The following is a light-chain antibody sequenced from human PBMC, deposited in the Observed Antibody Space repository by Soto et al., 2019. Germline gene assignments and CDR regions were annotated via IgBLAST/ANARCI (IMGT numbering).Light chain of an antibody. CDR2: DAS. V-gene: IGKV3-11*01. CDR3: QQRSNWGPVT. J-gene: IGKJ4*01. Sequence: EIVLTQSPATLSLSPGERATLSCRASQSVSSYLAWYQQKPGQAPRLLIYDASNRDTGIPARFSGSGSWTGFTFTICALEPEDFVVSCCQQRSNWGPVTFGGGTKVVIK. CDR1: QSVSSY.